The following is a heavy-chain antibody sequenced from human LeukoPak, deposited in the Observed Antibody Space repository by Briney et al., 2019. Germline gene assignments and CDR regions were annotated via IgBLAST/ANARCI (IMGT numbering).Heavy chain of an antibody. Sequence: PSETLSLTCTVSGGSINNYYWSWIRQPPGKGLEWIGYIYYSGSTNYNPSLKSRVTISVDTSKNQFSLKMSPLTAADTAVYYCARHRGSGYPYFDYWGQGTLVTVSS. D-gene: IGHD3-22*01. CDR1: GGSINNYY. V-gene: IGHV4-59*01. J-gene: IGHJ4*02. CDR2: IYYSGST. CDR3: ARHRGSGYPYFDY.